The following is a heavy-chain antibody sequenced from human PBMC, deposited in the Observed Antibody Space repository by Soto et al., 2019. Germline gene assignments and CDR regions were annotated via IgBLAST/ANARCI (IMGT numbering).Heavy chain of an antibody. J-gene: IGHJ4*02. CDR3: LGGDIWNAVASDY. V-gene: IGHV3-33*01. Sequence: QVQLVESGGGVVQPGRSLRLSCAASGFMFSNHGMHWVRQAPGKALEWVAVIWSHGNNRYYADSVKCGFTISRDNSMNTVYVQMNSLRAEETAGYYWLGGDIWNAVASDYWGQGTLVTVSS. CDR2: IWSHGNNR. CDR1: GFMFSNHG. D-gene: IGHD1-1*01.